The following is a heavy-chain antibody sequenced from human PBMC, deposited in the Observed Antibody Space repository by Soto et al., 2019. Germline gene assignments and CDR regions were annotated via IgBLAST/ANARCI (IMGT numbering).Heavy chain of an antibody. D-gene: IGHD4-17*01. Sequence: ASVKVSCKASGYTFTSYGISWVRQAPGQGLEWMGWISAYNGNTNYAQKLQGRVTMTTDTSTSTAYMELRSLRSDDTAVYYCARDLRRRSYGDYSGMDVWGQGTTVTVSS. CDR3: ARDLRRRSYGDYSGMDV. CDR1: GYTFTSYG. CDR2: ISAYNGNT. J-gene: IGHJ6*02. V-gene: IGHV1-18*01.